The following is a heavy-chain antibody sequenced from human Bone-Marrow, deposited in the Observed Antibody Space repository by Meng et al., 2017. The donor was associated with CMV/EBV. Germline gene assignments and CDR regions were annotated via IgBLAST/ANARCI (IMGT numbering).Heavy chain of an antibody. D-gene: IGHD1-1*01. CDR2: IIPILGIA. CDR3: ARELMAGTGLGEDY. CDR1: GGTFSSYA. V-gene: IGHV1-69*10. J-gene: IGHJ4*02. Sequence: SVKVSCKASGGTFSSYAISWVRQAPGQGLEWMGGIIPILGIANYAQKFQGRVTITADKSTSTAYMELSSLRSEDTAVYYCARELMAGTGLGEDYWGQGTLVTVSS.